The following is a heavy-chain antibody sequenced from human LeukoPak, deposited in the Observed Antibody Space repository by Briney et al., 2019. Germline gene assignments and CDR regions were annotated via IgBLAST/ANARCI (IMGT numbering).Heavy chain of an antibody. D-gene: IGHD4-17*01. CDR2: ISYDGSNK. J-gene: IGHJ4*02. CDR3: AKDARGDGAPDY. V-gene: IGHV3-30-3*01. Sequence: PGGSLRLSCAASGFTFSSYAMHWVRQAPGKGLEWVAVISYDGSNKYYADSVKGRFTISRDNSKNTLYLQMNNLRADDTAVYYCAKDARGDGAPDYWGQGTLVTVSS. CDR1: GFTFSSYA.